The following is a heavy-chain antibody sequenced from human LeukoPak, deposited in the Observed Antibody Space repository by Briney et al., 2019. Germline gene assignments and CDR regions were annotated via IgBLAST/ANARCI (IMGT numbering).Heavy chain of an antibody. Sequence: GGSLRLSCAASGFTFSSYAMHWVRQAPGRGLEYVSAISGNGGSTYYANSVKGRFTISRDNSKNTLYLQMGSLRAEDMSVYYCARVASNSYGYFDYWGQGTLVTVSS. J-gene: IGHJ4*02. CDR2: ISGNGGST. D-gene: IGHD5-18*01. CDR3: ARVASNSYGYFDY. CDR1: GFTFSSYA. V-gene: IGHV3-64*01.